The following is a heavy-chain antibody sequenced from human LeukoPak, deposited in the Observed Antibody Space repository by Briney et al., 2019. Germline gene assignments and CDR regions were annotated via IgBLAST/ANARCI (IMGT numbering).Heavy chain of an antibody. CDR3: ARDRRDGNNLAFHFDY. Sequence: PGGSLRLSCAASEFIFSRYAMHWVRQAPGKGLEWVAILSYDDTNEYYADSVAGRFTISRDKSKNTLYLQMNSLRPDDTAVYYCARDRRDGNNLAFHFDYWGQGTLVTVSS. V-gene: IGHV3-30*04. D-gene: IGHD5-24*01. J-gene: IGHJ4*02. CDR2: LSYDDTNE. CDR1: EFIFSRYA.